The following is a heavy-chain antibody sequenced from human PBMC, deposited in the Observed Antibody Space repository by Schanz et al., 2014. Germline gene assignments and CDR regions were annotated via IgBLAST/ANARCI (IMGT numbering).Heavy chain of an antibody. CDR3: AKVDRTRYYAMEV. J-gene: IGHJ6*02. V-gene: IGHV1-69*08. CDR1: GGTFSSST. CDR2: IIPILDKT. D-gene: IGHD3-3*01. Sequence: QVQLVQSGAEVKKPGSSVKVSCKASGGTFSSSTLTWVRQAPGQGLEWMGRIIPILDKTNYAQKFQGRVTMTADKSTSTVHMEVSGLRSEDTAVYYCAKVDRTRYYAMEVWGQGTTVTVSS.